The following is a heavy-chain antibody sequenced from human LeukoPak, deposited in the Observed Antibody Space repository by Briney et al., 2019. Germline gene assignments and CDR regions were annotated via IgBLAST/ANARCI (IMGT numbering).Heavy chain of an antibody. D-gene: IGHD1-26*01. CDR2: IYHSGST. V-gene: IGHV4-59*12. CDR3: ARATFSGSFGP. Sequence: SETLSLTCAVSGGSISYSYWNWIRQSPGRGLEWIGYIYHSGSTNYNPSLKSRVTISVDTSKNQFSLKLSSVTAADTAVYYCARATFSGSFGPWGQGTLVTVSS. CDR1: GGSISYSY. J-gene: IGHJ5*02.